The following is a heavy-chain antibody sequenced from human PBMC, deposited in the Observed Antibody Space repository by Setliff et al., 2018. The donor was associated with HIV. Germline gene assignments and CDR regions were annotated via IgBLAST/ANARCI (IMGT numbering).Heavy chain of an antibody. CDR2: IRSNVDGGIT. CDR1: GFTFSSYC. V-gene: IGHV3-15*01. Sequence: GGSLRLSCAAAGFTFSSYCMHWVRQAPGKGLEWLGRIRSNVDGGITEYAASVRGRFTVSRDDSRKTVYLQMNSLKTEDTAVYRCTLDSTGFHAFDVWGKGTMVTVSS. D-gene: IGHD3-22*01. CDR3: TLDSTGFHAFDV. J-gene: IGHJ3*01.